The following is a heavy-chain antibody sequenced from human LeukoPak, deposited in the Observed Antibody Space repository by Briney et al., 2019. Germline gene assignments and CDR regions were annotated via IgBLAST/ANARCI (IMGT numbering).Heavy chain of an antibody. V-gene: IGHV1-69*13. Sequence: GASVKVSCKASGGTFSSYAISWVRQAPGQGLEWMGGIIPIFGTANYAQKFQGRVTITADESTSTAYMELRSLRSDDTAVYYCARVVVTRIDWYFDLWGRGTLVTVSS. CDR3: ARVVVTRIDWYFDL. CDR2: IIPIFGTA. D-gene: IGHD2-21*02. CDR1: GGTFSSYA. J-gene: IGHJ2*01.